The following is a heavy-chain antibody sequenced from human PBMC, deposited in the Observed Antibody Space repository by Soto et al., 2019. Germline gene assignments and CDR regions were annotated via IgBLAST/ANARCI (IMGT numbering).Heavy chain of an antibody. J-gene: IGHJ6*02. CDR3: ARIKLVDFFFINVDVYDMDV. D-gene: IGHD2-15*01. V-gene: IGHV3-21*01. CDR2: ISSDSRYI. Sequence: GGSLRLSCAVSGFNLSNYAVNWVRQAPGKGLEWVSYISSDSRYIYHGDSGKGRFTISRDNARNSVYLQMNSLRDEDTAVYYCARIKLVDFFFINVDVYDMDVWGQGTPVTVSS. CDR1: GFNLSNYA.